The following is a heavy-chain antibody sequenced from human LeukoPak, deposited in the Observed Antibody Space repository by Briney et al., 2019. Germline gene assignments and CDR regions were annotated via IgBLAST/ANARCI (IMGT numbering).Heavy chain of an antibody. CDR1: GFPFSSYG. D-gene: IGHD4-11*01. V-gene: IGHV3-30*18. CDR3: AKDSTTLTLTFDY. J-gene: IGHJ4*02. Sequence: GGSLRLSCAASGFPFSSYGMHWVRQAPGKGLEWVAVLSYDGSNEYYADSVKGRFTISRDNSKNTLYLQMNSLKSEDTAVYYCAKDSTTLTLTFDYWGQGTLVTVSS. CDR2: LSYDGSNE.